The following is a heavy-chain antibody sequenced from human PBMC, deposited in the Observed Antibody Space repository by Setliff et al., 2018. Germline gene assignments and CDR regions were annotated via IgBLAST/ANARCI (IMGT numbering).Heavy chain of an antibody. CDR1: GFTFSNCW. CDR2: VNILGDYT. CDR3: TKKMGTAVSDGVFFDY. V-gene: IGHV3-23*01. D-gene: IGHD2-2*01. J-gene: IGHJ4*02. Sequence: GGSLRLSCAASGFTFSNCWVSWVRQAPGKGLEWVSTVNILGDYTVYTDSVKGRFTISRDSSKNMLYLQMDSLRAEDTAFYYCTKKMGTAVSDGVFFDYWGRGTLVTVSS.